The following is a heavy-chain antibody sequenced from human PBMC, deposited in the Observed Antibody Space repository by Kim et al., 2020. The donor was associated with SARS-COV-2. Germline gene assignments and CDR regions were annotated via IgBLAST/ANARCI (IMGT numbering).Heavy chain of an antibody. CDR2: IIPIFGTA. Sequence: SVKVSCKASGGTFSSYAISWVRQAPGQGLEWMGGIIPIFGTANYAQKFQGRVTITADESTSTAYMELSSLRSEDTAVYYCARGGYCGGDCYPLYGMDVWGQGTTVTVSS. D-gene: IGHD2-21*02. CDR1: GGTFSSYA. J-gene: IGHJ6*02. V-gene: IGHV1-69*13. CDR3: ARGGYCGGDCYPLYGMDV.